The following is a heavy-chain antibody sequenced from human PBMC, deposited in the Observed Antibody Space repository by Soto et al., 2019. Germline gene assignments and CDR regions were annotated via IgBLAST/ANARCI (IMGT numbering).Heavy chain of an antibody. CDR3: ARGSIIKGGAFDI. V-gene: IGHV3-33*01. J-gene: IGHJ3*02. CDR2: IWYDGSNK. D-gene: IGHD3-16*01. CDR1: GFTFSSYG. Sequence: GGSLRLSCAASGFTFSSYGMHWVRQAPGKGLEWVAVIWYDGSNKYYADSVKGRFTISRDNSKNTLYLQMNSLRAEDTAVYYCARGSIIKGGAFDIWGQGTMVTVSS.